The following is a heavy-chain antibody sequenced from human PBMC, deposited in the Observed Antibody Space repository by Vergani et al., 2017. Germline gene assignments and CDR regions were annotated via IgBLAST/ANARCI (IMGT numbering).Heavy chain of an antibody. Sequence: QVQLVQSGAEVKKPGSSVKVSCKASGGTFSSYAISWVRQAPGQGLEWMGGIIPIFGTANYAQKFQGRVTITADETTSTAYMELSSLRSEDTAVYYCARIPDDDSIFYYYDDFWDKGTMVTVSS. CDR1: GGTFSSYA. D-gene: IGHD3-22*01. CDR2: IIPIFGTA. CDR3: ARIPDDDSIFYYYDDF. V-gene: IGHV1-69*01. J-gene: IGHJ6*03.